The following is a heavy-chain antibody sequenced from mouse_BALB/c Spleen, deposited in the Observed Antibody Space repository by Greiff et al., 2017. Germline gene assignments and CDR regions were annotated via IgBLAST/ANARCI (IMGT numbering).Heavy chain of an antibody. J-gene: IGHJ4*01. CDR3: ARELSSNYYGIEYYAMDY. CDR1: GFSLTSYG. CDR2: IWAGGST. V-gene: IGHV2-9*02. Sequence: VKLQESGPGLVAPSQSLSITCTVSGFSLTSYGVHWVRQPPGKGLEWLGVIWAGGSTNYNSALMSRLSISKDNSKSQVFLKMNSLQTDDTAMYYCARELSSNYYGIEYYAMDYWGQGTSVTVSS. D-gene: IGHD1-1*01.